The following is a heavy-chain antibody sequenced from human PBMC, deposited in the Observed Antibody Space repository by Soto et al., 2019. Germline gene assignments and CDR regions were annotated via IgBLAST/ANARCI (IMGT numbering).Heavy chain of an antibody. CDR2: IYWNDDR. J-gene: IGHJ5*02. CDR1: GFSLTTSGVG. V-gene: IGHV2-5*01. D-gene: IGHD2-15*01. CDR3: AHRRHFCSGATCYVWFDP. Sequence: ITLKESGPTLVNPTQTLTLTCTFSGFSLTTSGVGVGWIRQPPGKALEWLALIYWNDDRYYSPSLKSRPTITKDTSKNQVVLTVTNMDPADTATYYCAHRRHFCSGATCYVWFDPWGQGTLVTVSS.